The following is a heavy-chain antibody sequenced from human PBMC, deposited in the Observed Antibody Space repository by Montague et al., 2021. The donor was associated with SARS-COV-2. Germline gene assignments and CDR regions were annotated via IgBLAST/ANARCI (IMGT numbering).Heavy chain of an antibody. D-gene: IGHD5-12*01. Sequence: SQTLSLTCTVSGGSISSGSYYWSWIRQPAGKGLEWIGRIYTSGTTDYSFSLKSRVTISVDTSKNQFSLKLTSVTAADTVVYYCARAHSGSWAHLDNWGQGSLVTVSS. CDR3: ARAHSGSWAHLDN. J-gene: IGHJ4*02. V-gene: IGHV4-61*02. CDR2: IYTSGTT. CDR1: GGSISSGSYY.